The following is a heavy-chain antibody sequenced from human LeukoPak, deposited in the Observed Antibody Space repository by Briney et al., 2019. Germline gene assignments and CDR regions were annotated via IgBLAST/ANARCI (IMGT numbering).Heavy chain of an antibody. Sequence: ASVKVSCKASGGTFSSYAISWVRQAPGQGLEWVGRINPNNGGTNYTQKFQGRVTMTRDMSMSTAYMELSRLRSDDTAVYYCAGEDNSSGYRPFDIWGQGTMVTVPS. D-gene: IGHD3-22*01. CDR1: GGTFSSYA. CDR3: AGEDNSSGYRPFDI. V-gene: IGHV1-2*06. CDR2: INPNNGGT. J-gene: IGHJ3*02.